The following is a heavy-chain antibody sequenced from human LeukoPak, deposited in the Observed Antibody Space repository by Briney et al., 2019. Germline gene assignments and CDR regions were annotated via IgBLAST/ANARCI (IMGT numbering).Heavy chain of an antibody. J-gene: IGHJ4*02. CDR2: INHSGST. D-gene: IGHD3-22*01. CDR1: GGSFSGYY. CDR3: AGYNYDSSGYYIDY. Sequence: SETLSLTCAVYGGSFSGYYWSWIRQPPGKGLEWIGEINHSGSTNYNPSLKSRVTISVDTSKNQFSLKLSSVTAADTAVYYCAGYNYDSSGYYIDYWGQGTLVTVSP. V-gene: IGHV4-34*01.